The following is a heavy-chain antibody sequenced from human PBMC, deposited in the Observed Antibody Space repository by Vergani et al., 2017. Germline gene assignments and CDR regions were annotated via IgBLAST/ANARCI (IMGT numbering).Heavy chain of an antibody. Sequence: QVQLVESGGGVVQPGRSLRLSCAASGFTFSSYGMHWVRQAPGKGLEWVAVIWYDGSNKYYADSVKGRFTISRDNSKNTLYLQMNSLRAEDTAVYYCARDQSFFGVPIIVGMDVWGQGTTVTVSS. J-gene: IGHJ6*02. CDR1: GFTFSSYG. CDR2: IWYDGSNK. D-gene: IGHD3-3*01. V-gene: IGHV3-33*01. CDR3: ARDQSFFGVPIIVGMDV.